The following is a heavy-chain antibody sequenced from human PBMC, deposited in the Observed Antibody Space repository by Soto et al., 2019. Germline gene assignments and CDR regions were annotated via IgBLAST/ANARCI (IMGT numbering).Heavy chain of an antibody. J-gene: IGHJ4*02. CDR3: ARERGIAVAGTSIDY. CDR1: GYTFTSYD. V-gene: IGHV1-8*01. CDR2: MNPNSGNT. D-gene: IGHD6-19*01. Sequence: GASVKVSCKASGYTFTSYDINWVRQATGQGLEWMGWMNPNSGNTGYAQKFQGRVTMTRDTSTSTVYMELSSLRSEDTAVYYCARERGIAVAGTSIDYWGQGTLVTVSS.